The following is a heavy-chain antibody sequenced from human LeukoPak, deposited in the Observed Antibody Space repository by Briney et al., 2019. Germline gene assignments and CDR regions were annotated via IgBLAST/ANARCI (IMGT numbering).Heavy chain of an antibody. J-gene: IGHJ4*02. CDR2: INPNSGGT. CDR3: ARGIYDILTGYYPYFDY. D-gene: IGHD3-9*01. CDR1: GYTFTGYY. V-gene: IGHV1-2*02. Sequence: ASVKVYCKASGYTFTGYYMHWVRQAPGQGLEWMGWINPNSGGTNYAQKFQGRVTMTRDTSISTAYMELSRLRSDDTAVYYCARGIYDILTGYYPYFDYWGQGTLVTVSS.